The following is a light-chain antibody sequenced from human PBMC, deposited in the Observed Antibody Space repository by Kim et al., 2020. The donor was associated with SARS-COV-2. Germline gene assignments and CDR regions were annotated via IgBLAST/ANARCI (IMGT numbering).Light chain of an antibody. CDR2: CAS. CDR1: QTILYNSNNKNY. CDR3: NQYYSSPPS. V-gene: IGKV4-1*01. J-gene: IGKJ2*03. Sequence: DIVMTQSPDSLAVSLGERATLNCKSSQTILYNSNNKNYLAWYQQKPGQPPKVRIYCASTRESGVPDRFSGSGSGTDFTLTISSLKAEDVTVYYCNQYYSSPPSFGQGAKLEI.